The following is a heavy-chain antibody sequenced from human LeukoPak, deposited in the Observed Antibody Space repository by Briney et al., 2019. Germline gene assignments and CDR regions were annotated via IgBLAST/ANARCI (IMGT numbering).Heavy chain of an antibody. CDR1: GYTFTSYD. CDR3: ASNHYGSGSYYKSHDYYMDV. J-gene: IGHJ6*03. V-gene: IGHV1-8*01. CDR2: MNPNSGNT. D-gene: IGHD3-10*01. Sequence: ASVKVSCKASGYTFTSYDINWVRQATGQGLEWMGWMNPNSGNTGYAQKFQGRVTMTRNTSISTAYMELSSLRSEDTAVYYCASNHYGSGSYYKSHDYYMDVWGKGTTVTVSS.